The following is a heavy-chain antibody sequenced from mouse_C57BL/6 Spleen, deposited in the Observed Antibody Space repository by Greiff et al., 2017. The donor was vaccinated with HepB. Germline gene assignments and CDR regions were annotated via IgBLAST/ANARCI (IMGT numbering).Heavy chain of an antibody. CDR1: GYTFTSYW. CDR2: IHPNSGST. J-gene: IGHJ2*01. CDR3: ARGDYDVRFDY. D-gene: IGHD2-4*01. Sequence: QVQLQQPGAELVKPGASVKLSCKASGYTFTSYWMHWVKQRPGQGLEWIGMIHPNSGSTNYNEKFKSKATLTVDKSSSTASMHLSSLTSEDSAVYYCARGDYDVRFDYWGQGTTLTVSS. V-gene: IGHV1-64*01.